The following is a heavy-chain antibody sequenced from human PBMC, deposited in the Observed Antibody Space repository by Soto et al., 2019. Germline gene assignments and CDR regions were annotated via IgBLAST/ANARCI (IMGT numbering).Heavy chain of an antibody. Sequence: GGSLRLSCAASGFTFSSYSMNWVRQAPGKGLEWVSYISSSSSTIYYADSVKGRFTISRDNAKNSLYLQMNSLRDEDTAVDYCARDRDTIFGVVTPRPYYFDYWGQGTLVTVSS. CDR2: ISSSSSTI. D-gene: IGHD3-3*01. J-gene: IGHJ4*02. CDR3: ARDRDTIFGVVTPRPYYFDY. V-gene: IGHV3-48*02. CDR1: GFTFSSYS.